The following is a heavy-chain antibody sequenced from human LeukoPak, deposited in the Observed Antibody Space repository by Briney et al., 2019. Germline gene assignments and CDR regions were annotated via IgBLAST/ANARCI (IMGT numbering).Heavy chain of an antibody. V-gene: IGHV3-53*01. CDR3: ARDQEYSYGYLYGMDI. Sequence: GGSLRLSCAASGFTVSSNYMSWVRQAPGKGLEWVSVIYSGGSTYYADSVKGRFTISRDNSKNTLYLQMNSLRAEDTAVYYCARDQEYSYGYLYGMDIWGQGTTVTVSS. D-gene: IGHD5-18*01. CDR2: IYSGGST. CDR1: GFTVSSNY. J-gene: IGHJ6*02.